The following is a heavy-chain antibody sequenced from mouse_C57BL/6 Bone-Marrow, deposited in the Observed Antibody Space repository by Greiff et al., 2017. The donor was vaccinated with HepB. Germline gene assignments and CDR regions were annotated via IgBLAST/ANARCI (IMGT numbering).Heavy chain of an antibody. D-gene: IGHD4-1*01. CDR1: GFTFSDYG. CDR2: ISSGSSTI. V-gene: IGHV5-17*01. CDR3: ARGLGRYFDV. J-gene: IGHJ1*03. Sequence: EVKLQESGGGLVKPGGSLKLSCAASGFTFSDYGMHWVRQAPEKGLEWVAYISSGSSTIYYADTVKGRFTISRDNAKNTLFLQMTSLRSEDTAMYYCARGLGRYFDVWGTGTTVTVSS.